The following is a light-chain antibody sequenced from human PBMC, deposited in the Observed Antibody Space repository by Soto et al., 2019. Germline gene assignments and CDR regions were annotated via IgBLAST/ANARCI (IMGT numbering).Light chain of an antibody. CDR3: TSYIRSSTLDYV. CDR1: SSDVGGYNY. CDR2: EVS. Sequence: QSALTQPASVSGSPGQSITISCTGTSSDVGGYNYVSWYQQYPGKAPKLMIYEVSNRPSGVSNRSSGSKSGNTASLTISGLQAEDEADYYCTSYIRSSTLDYVFGTGTKVTVL. J-gene: IGLJ1*01. V-gene: IGLV2-14*01.